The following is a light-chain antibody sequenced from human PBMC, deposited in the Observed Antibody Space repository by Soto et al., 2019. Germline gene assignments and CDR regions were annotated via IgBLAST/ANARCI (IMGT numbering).Light chain of an antibody. V-gene: IGLV1-44*01. CDR2: TNN. Sequence: QSVLTQPPSASGTPGQRVTISCSGSSSNIGSYTVNWYQQLPGTAPKLLIYTNNQRPSGVPDRFSGSKSGTSASLAISGLTSEDEADYYCAAWDDSLSALYVFGTGTKLTVL. J-gene: IGLJ1*01. CDR3: AAWDDSLSALYV. CDR1: SSNIGSYT.